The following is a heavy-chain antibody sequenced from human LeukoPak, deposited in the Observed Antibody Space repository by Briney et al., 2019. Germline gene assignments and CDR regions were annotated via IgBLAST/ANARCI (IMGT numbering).Heavy chain of an antibody. Sequence: SETLSLTCTVSGYSISSGYYWGWIRQPPGKGLEWIRTIYHSGSTYYNPSLKSRVTISVDTSKNQFSLKLSSVTAADTAVYYCKGQMVRGVNIWFDPWGQGTLVTISS. CDR2: IYHSGST. CDR3: KGQMVRGVNIWFDP. CDR1: GYSISSGYY. V-gene: IGHV4-38-2*02. D-gene: IGHD3-10*01. J-gene: IGHJ5*02.